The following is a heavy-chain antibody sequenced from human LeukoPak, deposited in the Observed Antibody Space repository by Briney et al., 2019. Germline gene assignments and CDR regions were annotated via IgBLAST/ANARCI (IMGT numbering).Heavy chain of an antibody. CDR1: GGTFSSYT. CDR3: ARDNSSGWDWFDP. V-gene: IGHV1-69*04. D-gene: IGHD6-19*01. J-gene: IGHJ5*02. Sequence: SVKVSCKASGGTFSSYTISWVRQAPGQGLEWMGRIIPILGIANYAQEFQGRVTITADKSTSTAYMELSSLRSEDTAVYYCARDNSSGWDWFDPWGQGTLVTVSS. CDR2: IIPILGIA.